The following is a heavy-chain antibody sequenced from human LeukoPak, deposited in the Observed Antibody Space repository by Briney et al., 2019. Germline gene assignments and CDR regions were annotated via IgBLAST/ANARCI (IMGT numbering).Heavy chain of an antibody. CDR1: GYTFTGYY. J-gene: IGHJ4*02. D-gene: IGHD6-13*01. V-gene: IGHV1-2*02. Sequence: ASVKVSCKTSGYTFTGYYMHWVRQAPGQGLEWMGWINPNSGGTNYEQKFQGRVTMTRDTSISTAYMELSRLRSDDTAVYYCARGVYSSSWYDYWGQGTLVTVSS. CDR2: INPNSGGT. CDR3: ARGVYSSSWYDY.